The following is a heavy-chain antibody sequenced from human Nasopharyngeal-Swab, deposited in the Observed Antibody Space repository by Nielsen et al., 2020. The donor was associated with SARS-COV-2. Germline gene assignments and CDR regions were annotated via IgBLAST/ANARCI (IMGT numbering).Heavy chain of an antibody. Sequence: SETLSLTCTASGGSISSYYWSWIRQPPGKGLEWIGYIYYSGSTNYNPSLKSRVTISVDTSKNQFSLKLSSVTAADTAVYYCARWAAWELRGGYFDYWGQGTLVTVSS. V-gene: IGHV4-59*08. J-gene: IGHJ4*02. CDR3: ARWAAWELRGGYFDY. D-gene: IGHD1-26*01. CDR2: IYYSGST. CDR1: GGSISSYY.